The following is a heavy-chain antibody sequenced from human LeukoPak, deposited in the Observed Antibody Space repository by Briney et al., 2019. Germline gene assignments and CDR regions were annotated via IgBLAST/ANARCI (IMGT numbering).Heavy chain of an antibody. D-gene: IGHD2-2*01. V-gene: IGHV4-30-4*01. CDR2: ISYSGGT. CDR1: GGSISSGDYY. CDR3: AKGGYVDN. Sequence: PSQTLSLTCTVSGGSISSGDYYWSLIRQPPGKGLEWIGYISYSGGTYYNPSLKSRVTISIDTSKNQFSLNLSSVTAADTAVYYCAKGGYVDNWGQGTLVTVSS. J-gene: IGHJ4*02.